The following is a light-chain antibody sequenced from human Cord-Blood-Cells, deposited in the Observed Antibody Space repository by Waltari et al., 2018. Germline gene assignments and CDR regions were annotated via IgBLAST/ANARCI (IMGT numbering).Light chain of an antibody. CDR1: QSISSY. CDR2: AAS. Sequence: DIQMTQSPSSLSASVGDRVNITCRAIQSISSYLNWYQQKPGKAPKLMIYAASSLQSGVPSSFSGSGSGTDFTLTISSLQPEDFATYYCQYSYSTLTFGQGTKVEIK. CDR3: QYSYSTLT. V-gene: IGKV1-39*01. J-gene: IGKJ1*01.